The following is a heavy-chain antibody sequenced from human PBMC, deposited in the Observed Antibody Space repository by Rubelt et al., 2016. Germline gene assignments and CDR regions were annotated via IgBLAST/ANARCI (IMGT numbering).Heavy chain of an antibody. D-gene: IGHD1-1*01. CDR3: ARDPSYLERRWYYYGMDV. J-gene: IGHJ6*02. V-gene: IGHV1-3*01. Sequence: RLEWMGWINAGNGNTKYSQKFQGRVTITRDTSASTAYMELSSLRSEDTAVYYCARDPSYLERRWYYYGMDVWGQGTTVTVSS. CDR2: INAGNGNT.